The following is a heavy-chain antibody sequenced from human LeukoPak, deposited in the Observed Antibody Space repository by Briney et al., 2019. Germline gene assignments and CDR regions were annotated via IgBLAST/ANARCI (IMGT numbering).Heavy chain of an antibody. D-gene: IGHD4-23*01. Sequence: GGSLRLSCAASGFTFDAYAMHWVRQAPGKGLEWVAVISYDGSNKYYADSVKGRFTISRDNSKNTLYLQMNSLRAEDTAVYYCAKDLYGGHFDYWGQGTLVTVSS. CDR1: GFTFDAYA. CDR3: AKDLYGGHFDY. J-gene: IGHJ4*02. CDR2: ISYDGSNK. V-gene: IGHV3-30*04.